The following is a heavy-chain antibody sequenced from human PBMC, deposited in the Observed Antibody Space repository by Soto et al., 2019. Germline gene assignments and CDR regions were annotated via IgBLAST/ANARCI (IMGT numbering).Heavy chain of an antibody. V-gene: IGHV3-21*01. CDR1: GFSFTSYT. J-gene: IGHJ3*01. CDR2: ITGSSTYI. Sequence: PGGSLRLSCAASGFSFTSYTMNWVRQAPGKGLEWVSSITGSSTYIYYADSVRGRFTVSRDNARDSLFLQMNSLRAEDTAVYYCASDSLHTSPSDTLDVWGRGTLVTVSS. CDR3: ASDSLHTSPSDTLDV.